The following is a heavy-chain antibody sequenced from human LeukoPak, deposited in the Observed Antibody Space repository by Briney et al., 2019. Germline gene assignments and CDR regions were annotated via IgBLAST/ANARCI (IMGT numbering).Heavy chain of an antibody. CDR3: ARMDYYDSSGRNWFDP. D-gene: IGHD3-22*01. V-gene: IGHV1-8*01. CDR1: GYTFTSYD. CDR2: INPNSGNT. Sequence: EASVKVSCKASGYTFTSYDINWVRQATGQGLEWMGWINPNSGNTGYAQKFQGRVTMTRNTSISTAYMELSSLRSEDTAVYYCARMDYYDSSGRNWFDPWGQGTLVTVSS. J-gene: IGHJ5*02.